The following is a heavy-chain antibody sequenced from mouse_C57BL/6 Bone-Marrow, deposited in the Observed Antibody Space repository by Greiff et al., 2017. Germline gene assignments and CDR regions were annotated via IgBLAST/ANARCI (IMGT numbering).Heavy chain of an antibody. J-gene: IGHJ3*01. CDR2: IDPYDSYT. V-gene: IGHV1-59*01. CDR3: SRAGIYYGSSLAWFAY. CDR1: GYTFTSYW. D-gene: IGHD1-1*01. Sequence: VQLQQPGAELVRPGTSVKLSCKASGYTFTSYWMHWVKQRPGQGLEWIGVIDPYDSYTNYNQKFKGKAILTVDTSSSTAYMQLSSLTSEDSAVYSCSRAGIYYGSSLAWFAYWGQGTLVTVSA.